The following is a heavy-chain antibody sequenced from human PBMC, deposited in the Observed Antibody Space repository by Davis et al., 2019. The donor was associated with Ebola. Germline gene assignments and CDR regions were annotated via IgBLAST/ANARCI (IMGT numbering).Heavy chain of an antibody. CDR2: VNPNSANT. J-gene: IGHJ4*02. V-gene: IGHV1-8*01. D-gene: IGHD3-9*01. CDR1: GYTFTNYD. Sequence: ASVKVSCKASGYTFTNYDVHWVRQGTGQGLEWIGWVNPNSANTGYGQKFQGRVTMTRNTSISTAYMELRSLRSDDTAVYYCARDAYFDILTGYYTQYYFEYWGQGTLVTVSS. CDR3: ARDAYFDILTGYYTQYYFEY.